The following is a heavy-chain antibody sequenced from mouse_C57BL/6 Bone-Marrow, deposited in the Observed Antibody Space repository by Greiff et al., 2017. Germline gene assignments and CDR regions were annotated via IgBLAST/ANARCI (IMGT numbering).Heavy chain of an antibody. CDR1: GYSITSGYY. D-gene: IGHD1-1*01. J-gene: IGHJ4*01. CDR2: ISYDGSN. V-gene: IGHV3-6*01. Sequence: EVKLEESGPGLVKPSQSLSLTCSVTGYSITSGYYWNWIRQFPGDKLEWMGYISYDGSNNYNPSLKNRISITLDTSKNQFFLKLNSVTTEDTATYYCAKIYYYGTPYAMDYWGQGTSVTVSS. CDR3: AKIYYYGTPYAMDY.